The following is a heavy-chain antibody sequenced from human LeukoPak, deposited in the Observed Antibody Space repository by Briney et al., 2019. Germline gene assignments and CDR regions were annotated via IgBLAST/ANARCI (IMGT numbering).Heavy chain of an antibody. J-gene: IGHJ3*02. CDR1: GYNFTTYW. D-gene: IGHD1-26*01. CDR2: IYPVESDT. CDR3: ARREGGSYGIDAFDI. V-gene: IGHV5-51*01. Sequence: GESLKISCKGSGYNFTTYWIAWVRQMPGKGLEWMGIIYPVESDTIYSPSFQGQVTISSDKSISTAYLQWSSLKASDSAIYYCARREGGSYGIDAFDIWGQGTMVTVSS.